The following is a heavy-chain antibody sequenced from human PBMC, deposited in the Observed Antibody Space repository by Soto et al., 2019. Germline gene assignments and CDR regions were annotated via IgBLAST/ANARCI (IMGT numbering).Heavy chain of an antibody. D-gene: IGHD3-22*01. CDR3: ARGRYYYDSSGYHSPFDY. CDR2: IYSGGST. CDR1: GFTVSSYY. Sequence: EVQLVETGGGLIQPGGSLRVSCAASGFTVSSYYMSWVRQAPGKGLEWVSVIYSGGSTYYADSVKGRFTVSRDNSKNRLSLQMTSLRAEDTAVYYCARGRYYYDSSGYHSPFDYWGQGTLVTVSS. J-gene: IGHJ4*02. V-gene: IGHV3-53*02.